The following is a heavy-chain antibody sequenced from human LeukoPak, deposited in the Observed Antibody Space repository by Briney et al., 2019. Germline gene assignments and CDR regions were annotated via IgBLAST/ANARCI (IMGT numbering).Heavy chain of an antibody. CDR1: GYTFTDSY. V-gene: IGHV1-2*02. J-gene: IGHJ4*02. CDR3: ARDRGTGDPPFDY. Sequence: ASVKVPCKASGYTFTDSYMHWVRQAPGQGLEWMGWINPKIGDTKYAQKFQGRVTMTRDTSISTVYMELSSLRSEDTAVYYCARDRGTGDPPFDYWGQGTLVTVSS. CDR2: INPKIGDT. D-gene: IGHD7-27*01.